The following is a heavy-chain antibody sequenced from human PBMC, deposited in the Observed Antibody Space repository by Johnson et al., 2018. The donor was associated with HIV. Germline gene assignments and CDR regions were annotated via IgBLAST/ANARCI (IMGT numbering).Heavy chain of an antibody. Sequence: VQLVESGGGLVQPGGSLRLSCAASGFTFSSYWMTWVRQAPGKGLEWVAYIRQAGGEKEYLDSVKGRFTISRDNAKKSLYLQMNSLRAEDTALYFCARGKGAAVGLDAFDIWGQGIRVTVSS. D-gene: IGHD6-13*01. CDR2: IRQAGGEK. CDR1: GFTFSSYW. J-gene: IGHJ3*02. CDR3: ARGKGAAVGLDAFDI. V-gene: IGHV3-7*03.